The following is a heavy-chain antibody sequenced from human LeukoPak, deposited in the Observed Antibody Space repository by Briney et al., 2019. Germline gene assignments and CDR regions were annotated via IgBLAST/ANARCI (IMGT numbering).Heavy chain of an antibody. CDR3: AREWYYDSKGDYFDY. CDR1: GLTFSSYA. D-gene: IGHD3-22*01. CDR2: ISYDGSNK. J-gene: IGHJ4*02. Sequence: GGSLRLSCAASGLTFSSYAMHWVRQAPGKGLEWVAVISYDGSNKYYADSVKGRFTISRDNSKNTLYLQMNSLRAEDTAVYYCAREWYYDSKGDYFDYWGQGTLVTVSS. V-gene: IGHV3-30-3*01.